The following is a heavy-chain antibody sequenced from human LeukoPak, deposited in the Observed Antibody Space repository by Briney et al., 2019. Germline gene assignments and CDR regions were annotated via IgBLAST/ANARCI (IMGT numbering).Heavy chain of an antibody. CDR1: GFTFSNYW. CDR3: ARELYSSSWYDYFDY. D-gene: IGHD6-13*01. Sequence: GGSLRLSCAASGFTFSNYWMSWVRQAPGKGLEWVANIKEDGSEKYYVDSVKGRFTISIDNAKNSLYLQMNSLRAEDTAVYYCARELYSSSWYDYFDYWGQGTLVTVSS. CDR2: IKEDGSEK. V-gene: IGHV3-7*01. J-gene: IGHJ4*02.